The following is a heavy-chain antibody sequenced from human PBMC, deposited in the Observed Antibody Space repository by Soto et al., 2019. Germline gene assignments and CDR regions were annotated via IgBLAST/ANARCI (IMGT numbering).Heavy chain of an antibody. Sequence: SETLSLTCTVSGASISSGGYSWTWIRQHPGKGLEWIGYMFYSGTAHYNPSLQSRVSISIGTPKNQFSLNLRSVTAADSAVYYCARAVDGDPADFWGPGSLVTVSS. CDR1: GASISSGGYS. J-gene: IGHJ4*02. CDR2: MFYSGTA. CDR3: ARAVDGDPADF. V-gene: IGHV4-31*03.